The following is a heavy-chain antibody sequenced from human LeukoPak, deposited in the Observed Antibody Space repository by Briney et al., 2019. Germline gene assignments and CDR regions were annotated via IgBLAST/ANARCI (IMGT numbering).Heavy chain of an antibody. CDR3: ARDRFNAAGEAYYYMDV. J-gene: IGHJ6*03. Sequence: ASVKVSCKASGYTFTGYYMHWVRQAPGQGLEWMGRINPNSGGTNYAQKFQGRVTMTRDTSISTAYMELSRLRSDDTAVYYCARDRFNAAGEAYYYMDVWGKGTTVTVSS. D-gene: IGHD7-27*01. CDR2: INPNSGGT. V-gene: IGHV1-2*06. CDR1: GYTFTGYY.